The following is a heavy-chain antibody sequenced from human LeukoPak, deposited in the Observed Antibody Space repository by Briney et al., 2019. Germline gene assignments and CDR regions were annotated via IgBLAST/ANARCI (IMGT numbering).Heavy chain of an antibody. CDR1: GGSISSGGHY. D-gene: IGHD6-6*01. Sequence: PSETLSLTCTVSGGSISSGGHYWSWIRQPPGKGLEWIGYIYHSGSTYYNPSLKSRVTISVDRSKNQFSLKLSSVTAADTAVYYCARARGQLVEGYWGQGTLVTVSS. V-gene: IGHV4-30-2*01. J-gene: IGHJ4*02. CDR2: IYHSGST. CDR3: ARARGQLVEGY.